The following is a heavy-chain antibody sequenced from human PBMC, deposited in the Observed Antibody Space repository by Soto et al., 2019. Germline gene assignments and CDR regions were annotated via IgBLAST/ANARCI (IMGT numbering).Heavy chain of an antibody. D-gene: IGHD3-3*01. Sequence: PSETLSLTCAVSGGSISSGGYSWSWIRQPPGKGLEWIGYIHYSGSTYYNPSLKSRVTISLDRSKNQFSLKLSSVTAADTAVYYCARDSGVVNYYYYGMDVWGQGTTVTVSS. J-gene: IGHJ6*02. CDR3: ARDSGVVNYYYYGMDV. CDR1: GGSISSGGYS. CDR2: IHYSGST. V-gene: IGHV4-30-2*01.